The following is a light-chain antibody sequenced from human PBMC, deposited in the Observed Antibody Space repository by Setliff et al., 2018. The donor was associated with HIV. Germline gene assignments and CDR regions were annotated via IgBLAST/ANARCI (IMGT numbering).Light chain of an antibody. CDR1: SSDVGTYNY. J-gene: IGLJ1*01. CDR3: SSYTSNNLYV. V-gene: IGLV2-14*01. Sequence: QSALTQPASVSGSPGQSITISCTGTSSDVGTYNYVPWYQQHPGKAPKLMIYEVSNRPSGVSNRFSGSKSGNTASLTISGLQAEDEADYYCSSYTSNNLYVFGTGTKVTVL. CDR2: EVS.